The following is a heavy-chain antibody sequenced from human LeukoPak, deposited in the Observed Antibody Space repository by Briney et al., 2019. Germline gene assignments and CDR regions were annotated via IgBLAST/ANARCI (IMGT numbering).Heavy chain of an antibody. CDR1: DGSISDNYH. CDR2: ISYSGNT. V-gene: IGHV4-39*07. D-gene: IGHD6-13*01. CDR3: VKDRRLTWYYY. J-gene: IGHJ4*02. Sequence: SETLSLTCVVSDGSISDNYHWGWILQAPGKGLEWIGTISYSGNTFYNPSLNSRVFISIDTSKNQFSLKVSSVTAADTAVYYCVKDRRLTWYYYWGQGILVTV.